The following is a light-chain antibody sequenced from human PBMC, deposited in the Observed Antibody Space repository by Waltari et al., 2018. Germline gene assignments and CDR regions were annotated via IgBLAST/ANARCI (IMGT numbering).Light chain of an antibody. V-gene: IGKV1-9*01. J-gene: IGKJ1*01. CDR3: QQLNSYPWT. CDR2: AAS. Sequence: IQLTQSPSSLSASVGDRVTITCRASQGISSYLAWYQQKPGKAPKLLIYAASTLQSGVPSRFSGSGSGTDFTLTISSLQPEDFATYYCQQLNSYPWTFGQGTKVE. CDR1: QGISSY.